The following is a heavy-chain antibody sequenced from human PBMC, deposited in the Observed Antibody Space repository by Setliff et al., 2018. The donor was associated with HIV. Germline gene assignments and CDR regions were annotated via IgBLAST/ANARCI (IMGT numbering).Heavy chain of an antibody. V-gene: IGHV4-39*01. CDR3: ARPITIFDAFDI. J-gene: IGHJ3*02. Sequence: SETLSLTCTVSGDSISSSAYYWGWIRQPPGKGLEWIGSIYYSGSTYYNPSLKSRVTISVDTSKNQFSLKLSSVTAADTAVYYCARPITIFDAFDIWGQGTMVTVSS. D-gene: IGHD3-3*01. CDR1: GDSISSSAYY. CDR2: IYYSGST.